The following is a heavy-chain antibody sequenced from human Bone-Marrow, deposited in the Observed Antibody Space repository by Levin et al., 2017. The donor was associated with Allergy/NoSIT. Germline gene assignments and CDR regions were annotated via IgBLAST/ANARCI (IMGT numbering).Heavy chain of an antibody. Sequence: GESLKISCAASGFTFSDYYMSWIRQAPGKGLEWVSYISSSGSTIYYADSVKGRFTISRDNAKNSLYLQMNSLRAEDTAVYYCARDRVPEYSSSGGDYWGQGTLVTVSS. V-gene: IGHV3-11*01. J-gene: IGHJ4*02. CDR1: GFTFSDYY. CDR3: ARDRVPEYSSSGGDY. CDR2: ISSSGSTI. D-gene: IGHD6-6*01.